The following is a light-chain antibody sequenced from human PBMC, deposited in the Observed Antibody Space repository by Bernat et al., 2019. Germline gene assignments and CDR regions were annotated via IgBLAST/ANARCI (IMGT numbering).Light chain of an antibody. CDR3: QQSYTVPYT. V-gene: IGKV1-39*01. CDR2: AAS. J-gene: IGKJ2*01. CDR1: QDISNS. Sequence: DIQMTQSPLYVSASVGERVTITCRASQDISNSIIWFQQKPGQAPNLLIYAASNLQSGVPSRFSGDGSGTDFALTIAGLQPEAFAVYYCQQSYTVPYTFGQGT.